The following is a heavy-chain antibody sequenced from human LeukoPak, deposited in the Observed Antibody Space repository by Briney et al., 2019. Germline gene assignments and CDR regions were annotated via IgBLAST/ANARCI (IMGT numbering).Heavy chain of an antibody. CDR3: ILAAAGTEFDS. CDR2: IDTDGSST. J-gene: IGHJ4*02. V-gene: IGHV3-74*01. CDR1: GFTFSSYW. Sequence: GGSLRLSCAASGFTFSSYWMHWVRQAPGKGLVWVSRIDTDGSSTSYADSVKGRFTISKDNAKNTLYLQMSSLRAEDTAVYYCILAAAGTEFDSWGQGTLVTVSS. D-gene: IGHD6-13*01.